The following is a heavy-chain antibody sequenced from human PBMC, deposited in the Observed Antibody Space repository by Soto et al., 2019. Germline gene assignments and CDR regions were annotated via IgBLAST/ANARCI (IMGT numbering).Heavy chain of an antibody. D-gene: IGHD3-22*01. CDR2: ISQSGGDT. CDR3: GKCRQDSLIVAPD. CDR1: GFTFNTYA. V-gene: IGHV3-23*01. J-gene: IGHJ4*02. Sequence: EVQLLESGGGLVQPGGSLRLSCAASGFTFNTYAMTWVRQAPGKGLEWVSGISQSGGDTYYADSVKGRFTMSRDNSKNTLYLQMNSLRAEDTAVYYCGKCRQDSLIVAPDWGQGTLVTVSS.